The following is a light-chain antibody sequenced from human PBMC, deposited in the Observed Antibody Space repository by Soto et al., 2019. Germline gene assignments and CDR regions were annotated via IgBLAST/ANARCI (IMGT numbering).Light chain of an antibody. V-gene: IGLV2-8*01. CDR3: SSYAGSNILV. CDR1: SSDVGAYNY. CDR2: EVT. J-gene: IGLJ2*01. Sequence: QSVLTQPPSASGSPGQSVTISCTGTSSDVGAYNYVSWYQQHPGKAPKLMIYEVTQRPSGVPDRFSGSKSGNTASLTVSGLQAEDEADYYCSSYAGSNILVFGGGTKVTVL.